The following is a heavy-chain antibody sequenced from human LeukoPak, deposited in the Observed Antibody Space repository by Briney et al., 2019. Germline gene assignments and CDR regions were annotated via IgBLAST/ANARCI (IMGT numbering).Heavy chain of an antibody. CDR2: MNPNSGNT. D-gene: IGHD3-10*01. J-gene: IGHJ5*02. CDR1: GYTFTTYD. CDR3: ARSSGSYQNWFDP. V-gene: IGHV1-8*01. Sequence: ASVKVSCKVSGYTFTTYDINWVRQATGQGLEWMGWMNPNSGNTGYAQKFQGRVTMTRNISIGTAYMELSSLRSEDTAVYYCARSSGSYQNWFDPWGQGTLVTVSS.